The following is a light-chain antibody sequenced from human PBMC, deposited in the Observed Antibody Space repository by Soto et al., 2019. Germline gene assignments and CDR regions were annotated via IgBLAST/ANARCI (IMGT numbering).Light chain of an antibody. Sequence: EIVLTQSPGTLSLSPGERATLSCRASQSVSSSYLAWYQQKPGQTPRLLIYGASNRATGIPDRFSGSGSGTDFTLTISRLEPEDLAVYYCQQYGSSPVTFGQGTKVEIK. CDR2: GAS. CDR3: QQYGSSPVT. J-gene: IGKJ1*01. V-gene: IGKV3-20*01. CDR1: QSVSSSY.